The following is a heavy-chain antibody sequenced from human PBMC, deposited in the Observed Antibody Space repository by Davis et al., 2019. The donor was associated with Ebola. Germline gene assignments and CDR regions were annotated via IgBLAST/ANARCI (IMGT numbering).Heavy chain of an antibody. CDR3: ARVNFIQLWSLDY. J-gene: IGHJ4*02. V-gene: IGHV4-59*01. CDR1: GGSISSYY. CDR2: IYYSGST. Sequence: SETLSLTCTVSGGSISSYYWSWIRQPPGKGLEWIGYIYYSGSTNYNPSFKSRVTISVDTSKNQFSLKLSSVTAADTAVYYCARVNFIQLWSLDYWGQGTLVTVSS. D-gene: IGHD5-18*01.